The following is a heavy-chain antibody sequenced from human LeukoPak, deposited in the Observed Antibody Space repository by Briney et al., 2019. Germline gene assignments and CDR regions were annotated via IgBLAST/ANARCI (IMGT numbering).Heavy chain of an antibody. D-gene: IGHD5-24*01. J-gene: IGHJ4*02. Sequence: ASVKVSCKASGYSFSTYTMNWVRQAPGQRLEWMGWINAGNGNTKYSQKFQGRVTITRDTSASTAYMEMRSLRSEDTAVYYCAREIDRDDYNRFFDYWGQGTLVTVSS. CDR1: GYSFSTYT. CDR3: AREIDRDDYNRFFDY. V-gene: IGHV1-3*01. CDR2: INAGNGNT.